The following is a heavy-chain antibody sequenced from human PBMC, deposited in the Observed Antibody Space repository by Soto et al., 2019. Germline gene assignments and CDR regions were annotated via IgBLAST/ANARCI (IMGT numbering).Heavy chain of an antibody. Sequence: QVQLQESGPGLVKPSQTLSLTCTVSGGSISSGGYYWSWIRQHPGQGLEWIGYIYYRGSTYYNPSTKRRVTIQVVTSKNQFSLKLRSVTAADTAVYYGAKDKVHDFWSGSQGHGIDVWGQGTTVNVSS. D-gene: IGHD3-3*01. J-gene: IGHJ6*02. V-gene: IGHV4-31*03. CDR3: AKDKVHDFWSGSQGHGIDV. CDR1: GGSISSGGYY. CDR2: IYYRGST.